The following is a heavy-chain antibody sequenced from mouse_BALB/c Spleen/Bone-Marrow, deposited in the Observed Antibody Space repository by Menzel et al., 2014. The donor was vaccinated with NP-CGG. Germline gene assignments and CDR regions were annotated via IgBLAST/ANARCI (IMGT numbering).Heavy chain of an antibody. J-gene: IGHJ1*01. Sequence: EVKLMESGGGSVQPGGSLRLSCAISGFTFTDYYMSWVRQPPGKALEWLVFIRNKANGYTTEYSASVKGRFTISRDNSQRILYLQMNTLRAEDSATYYCARDENVGIYWYFDVWGAGTTVIVSS. CDR3: ARDENVGIYWYFDV. CDR2: IRNKANGYTT. V-gene: IGHV7-3*02. CDR1: GFTFTDYY.